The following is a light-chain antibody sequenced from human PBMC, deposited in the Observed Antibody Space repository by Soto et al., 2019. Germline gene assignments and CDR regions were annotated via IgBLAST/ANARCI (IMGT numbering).Light chain of an antibody. CDR1: SSDVGGYNY. J-gene: IGLJ1*01. V-gene: IGLV2-8*01. CDR2: EVS. CDR3: SSYAGSNTHYV. Sequence: QSALAQPPSASGSPGQSVTISCTGTSSDVGGYNYVSWYQQHPGKAPKLMIYEVSKRPSGVPDRFPGSKSGNTASLTVSGLQAEDEADYYCSSYAGSNTHYVFGTGTKVTVL.